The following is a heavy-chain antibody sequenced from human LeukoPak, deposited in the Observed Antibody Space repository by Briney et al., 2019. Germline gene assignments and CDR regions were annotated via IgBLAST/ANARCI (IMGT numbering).Heavy chain of an antibody. CDR2: VDSDGSST. V-gene: IGHV3-74*01. CDR3: AKDTGAVAGYDAFDI. Sequence: PGGSLRLSCAASGFTFSSYWIHWVRQAPGKGLVWVSHVDSDGSSTSYADSVKGRFTISRDNAKNTLYLQMNSLRAEDMALYYCAKDTGAVAGYDAFDIWGQGTMVTVSS. J-gene: IGHJ3*02. D-gene: IGHD6-19*01. CDR1: GFTFSSYW.